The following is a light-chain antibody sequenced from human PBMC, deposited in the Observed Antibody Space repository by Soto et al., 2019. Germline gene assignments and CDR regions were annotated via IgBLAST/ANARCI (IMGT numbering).Light chain of an antibody. V-gene: IGKV3-20*01. CDR1: QSITNNY. Sequence: EIVLTQSPGTLSLSPGERATLSCRASQSITNNYLAWYQQKPGQVPRLLIYLASNRAAGIPDRFSGSGSGADFTLTINRLEPEDFAVYHCQQYGSSPWTFGQGTKVDIK. J-gene: IGKJ1*01. CDR2: LAS. CDR3: QQYGSSPWT.